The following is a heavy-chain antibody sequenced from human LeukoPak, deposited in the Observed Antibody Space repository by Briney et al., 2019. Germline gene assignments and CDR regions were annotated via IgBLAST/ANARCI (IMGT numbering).Heavy chain of an antibody. CDR1: GFTFSSYS. Sequence: GGSLRLSCAASGFTFSSYSMTWVRHAQGKGLEWVSSISSISSYIYYADSVKGRFTISRDNAKNSLYLQMNSLRAEDTAVYYCARWELAVAGRRGAFDIWGQGTMVTVSS. V-gene: IGHV3-21*01. J-gene: IGHJ3*02. D-gene: IGHD6-19*01. CDR2: ISSISSYI. CDR3: ARWELAVAGRRGAFDI.